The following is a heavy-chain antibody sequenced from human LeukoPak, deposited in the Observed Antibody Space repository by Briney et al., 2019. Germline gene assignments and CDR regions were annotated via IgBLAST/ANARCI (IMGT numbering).Heavy chain of an antibody. V-gene: IGHV3-21*01. Sequence: PGGSLRLSCAASGFTFSSYSMNWVRQAPGKGLEWVSSIRSSSSYIYYADSVKGRFTISRDNAKNSLYLQMNSLRAEDTAVYYCARVIAVAGTIWGQGTLVTVSS. CDR3: ARVIAVAGTI. CDR1: GFTFSSYS. D-gene: IGHD6-19*01. J-gene: IGHJ4*02. CDR2: IRSSSSYI.